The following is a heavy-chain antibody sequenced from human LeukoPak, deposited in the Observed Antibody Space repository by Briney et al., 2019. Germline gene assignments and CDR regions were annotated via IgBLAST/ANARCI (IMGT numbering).Heavy chain of an antibody. V-gene: IGHV1-46*01. CDR2: INPSGGST. CDR1: GYTFTSYY. J-gene: IGHJ3*02. Sequence: ASVKVSCKASGYTFTSYYMHWVRQAPGQGLEWMGIINPSGGSTSNAQKFQGRVTMTRDTSTRTVYMEMSSLRSEDTAVYYCARDQDWNYAFDIWGQGTMVTVSS. D-gene: IGHD1-7*01. CDR3: ARDQDWNYAFDI.